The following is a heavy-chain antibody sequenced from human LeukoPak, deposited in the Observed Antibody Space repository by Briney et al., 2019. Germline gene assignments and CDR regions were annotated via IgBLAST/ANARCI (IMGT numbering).Heavy chain of an antibody. J-gene: IGHJ4*02. CDR2: INQGGSVQ. CDR3: ARVEYSGWNLEY. Sequence: GGSLRLSCAASGFTFRSYWVSWVRQAPGKGLEWVANINQGGSVQYYLDSVKGRFTISRDDAKNSLYVQMNSLRDEDRAVYYCARVEYSGWNLEYWGQGTLVTVSS. CDR1: GFTFRSYW. V-gene: IGHV3-7*01. D-gene: IGHD5-12*01.